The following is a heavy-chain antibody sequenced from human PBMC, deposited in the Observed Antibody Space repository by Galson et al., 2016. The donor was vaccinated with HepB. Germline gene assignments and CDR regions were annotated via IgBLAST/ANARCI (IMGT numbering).Heavy chain of an antibody. D-gene: IGHD3-10*01. CDR1: GLTFSSYA. CDR2: FSGGNT. CDR3: ATRVITMIRGVVDY. Sequence: SLRLSCAATGLTFSSYAMSWVRQAPGKGLEWVSAFSGGNTKYADSVKGRFTISGDNSKNTVYLKMNSLRVEDTAVYYCATRVITMIRGVVDYWGQGTLVTVSS. J-gene: IGHJ4*02. V-gene: IGHV3-23*01.